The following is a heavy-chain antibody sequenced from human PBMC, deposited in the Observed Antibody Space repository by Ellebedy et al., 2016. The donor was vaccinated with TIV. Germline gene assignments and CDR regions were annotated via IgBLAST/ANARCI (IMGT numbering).Heavy chain of an antibody. V-gene: IGHV3-66*01. CDR1: GFTVSSNY. CDR2: IYSGGST. J-gene: IGHJ6*02. Sequence: GESLKISCAASGFTVSSNYMSWVRQAPGKGLEWVSVIYSGGSTYYADSVKGRFTISRDNSKNTLYLQMNSLRAEDTAVYFCASDHRIAVTGTGYYYAMDVWGQGTTVTVSS. D-gene: IGHD6-19*01. CDR3: ASDHRIAVTGTGYYYAMDV.